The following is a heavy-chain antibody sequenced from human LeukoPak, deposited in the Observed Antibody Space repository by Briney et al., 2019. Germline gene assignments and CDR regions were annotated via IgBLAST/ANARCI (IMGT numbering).Heavy chain of an antibody. CDR3: ARWPPYYYDSSGYSAYYYYGMDV. CDR1: GYTFTSYG. J-gene: IGHJ6*02. D-gene: IGHD3-22*01. V-gene: IGHV1-18*01. CDR2: ISAYNGNT. Sequence: ASVTVSCKASGYTFTSYGISWVRQAPGQGLEWMGCISAYNGNTNYAQKLQGRVTMTTDTSTSTAYMELRSLRSDDTAVYYCARWPPYYYDSSGYSAYYYYGMDVWGQGTTVTVSS.